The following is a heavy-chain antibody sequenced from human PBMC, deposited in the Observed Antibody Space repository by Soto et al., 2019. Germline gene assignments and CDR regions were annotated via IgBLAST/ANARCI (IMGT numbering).Heavy chain of an antibody. CDR3: ARDYGDYVGRIDY. CDR1: GFTFSSYA. CDR2: ISYDGSNK. Sequence: QVQLVESGGGVVQPGRSLRLSCAASGFTFSSYAMHWVRQAPGKGLEWVAVISYDGSNKYYADSVKGRFTISRDNSKNTLYLQMNSLRAEDTAVYYCARDYGDYVGRIDYWGQGTLVTVSS. V-gene: IGHV3-30-3*01. J-gene: IGHJ4*02. D-gene: IGHD4-17*01.